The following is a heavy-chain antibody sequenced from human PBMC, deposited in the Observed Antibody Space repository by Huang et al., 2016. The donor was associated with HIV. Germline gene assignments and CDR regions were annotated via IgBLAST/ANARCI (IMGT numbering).Heavy chain of an antibody. J-gene: IGHJ4*02. Sequence: EVQLVESGGGLVQPGGSLRLSCAASGFTFSSYWMHWGRQGPGKGLVWVAHIKSDGSSTSYADSGKGRFTISRDNAKNTLYLQMNSLRAEDTAVYYCARGSRQGKYYYGSGTAYWGQGTLVTVSS. CDR2: IKSDGSST. CDR1: GFTFSSYW. V-gene: IGHV3-74*01. D-gene: IGHD3-10*01. CDR3: ARGSRQGKYYYGSGTAY.